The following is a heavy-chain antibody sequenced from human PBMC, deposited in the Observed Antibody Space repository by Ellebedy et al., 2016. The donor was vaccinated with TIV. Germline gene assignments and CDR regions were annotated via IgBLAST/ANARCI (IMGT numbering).Heavy chain of an antibody. CDR3: ARETYNDVDLKLWGTFDI. J-gene: IGHJ3*02. V-gene: IGHV3-66*01. D-gene: IGHD3-10*01. Sequence: GGSLRLSCAASGFTFRNFAMTWVRQAPGKGPAWVSTIDINSTTYYADSVTGRFTISRDNSKNTLDIQMNSLRAEDTAVYYCARETYNDVDLKLWGTFDIWGQGTMVTVSS. CDR2: IDINSTT. CDR1: GFTFRNFA.